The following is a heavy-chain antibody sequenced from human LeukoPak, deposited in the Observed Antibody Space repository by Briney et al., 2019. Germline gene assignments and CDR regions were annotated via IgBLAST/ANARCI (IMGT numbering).Heavy chain of an antibody. CDR1: GFTFSNYA. D-gene: IGHD1-26*01. V-gene: IGHV3-66*01. J-gene: IGHJ4*02. CDR3: AKDRWELPAYYFDY. CDR2: IYSDGST. Sequence: GGSLRLSCAGSGFTFSNYAMSWVRLAPGKGLEWVSVIYSDGSTYYADSVKGRFTISRDNSKNTLYLQMNSLRAEDTAVYYCAKDRWELPAYYFDYWGQGTLVTVSS.